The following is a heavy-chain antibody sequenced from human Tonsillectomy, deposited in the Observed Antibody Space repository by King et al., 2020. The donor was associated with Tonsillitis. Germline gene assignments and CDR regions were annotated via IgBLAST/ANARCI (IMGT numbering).Heavy chain of an antibody. V-gene: IGHV3-48*01. Sequence: VQLVESGGGLVQPGGSLRLSCAASKFSFTTCSMNWFRQAPGKGLEWVSYLDSDSSTLYYADSVKGRFTMSRDNAKNSLYLQMNSLRAEDTAVYYCVREWYYDSSGYYGDYWGQGTLVTVSS. CDR3: VREWYYDSSGYYGDY. J-gene: IGHJ4*02. D-gene: IGHD3-22*01. CDR1: KFSFTTCS. CDR2: LDSDSSTL.